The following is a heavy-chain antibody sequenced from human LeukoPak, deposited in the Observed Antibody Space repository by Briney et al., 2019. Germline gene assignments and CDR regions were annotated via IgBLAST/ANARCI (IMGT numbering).Heavy chain of an antibody. CDR1: GYTFTNYG. CDR2: MNPNSGNT. V-gene: IGHV1-8*02. J-gene: IGHJ4*02. D-gene: IGHD3-10*01. CDR3: ARGRLGGSGSYSDH. Sequence: GASVKVSCKASGYTFTNYGIIWVRQAPGQGLEWMGWMNPNSGNTGYAQKFQGRVTMTRNTSISTAYMELSSLRSEDTAVYYCARGRLGGSGSYSDHWGQGTLVTVSS.